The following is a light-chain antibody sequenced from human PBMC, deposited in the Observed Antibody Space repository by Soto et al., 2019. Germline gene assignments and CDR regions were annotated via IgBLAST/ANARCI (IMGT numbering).Light chain of an antibody. Sequence: DIQMTQSPSSLSASVGDRVTITCRASQSISSYLSWYQQKPGKAPKLLIYAASSLQSGVPSRFSCSGSGTDFTLTISSLQPEDFATDYCQQGYSSPLTFGGGTKVEI. CDR1: QSISSY. V-gene: IGKV1-39*01. J-gene: IGKJ4*01. CDR2: AAS. CDR3: QQGYSSPLT.